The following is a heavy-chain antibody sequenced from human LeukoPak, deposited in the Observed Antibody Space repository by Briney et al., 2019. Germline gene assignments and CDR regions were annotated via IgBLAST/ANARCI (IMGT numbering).Heavy chain of an antibody. CDR1: GYSFTNFY. CDR3: ARDAF. J-gene: IGHJ4*02. Sequence: ASVTVSCKPSGYSFTNFYIHWVRQAPGQGLEWIGMVNPSGGSTISAQKFQDRVNMTTDTSTRTVYMEMTGLTSDDTGIYYCARDAFWGQGTQVTVSS. D-gene: IGHD3-3*02. CDR2: VNPSGGST. V-gene: IGHV1-46*01.